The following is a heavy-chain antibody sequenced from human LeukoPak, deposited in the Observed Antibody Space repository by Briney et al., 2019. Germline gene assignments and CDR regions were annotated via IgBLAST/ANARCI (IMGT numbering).Heavy chain of an antibody. CDR1: GFTFSGSA. Sequence: GGSLKLSRAASGFTFSGSAMHWVRQASGKGLEWVGRIRSKANSYATAYAASVKGRFTISRDDSKNTAYLQMNSLKTEDTAVYYCARIVGATDYYYYGMDVWGQGTTVTVSS. V-gene: IGHV3-73*01. D-gene: IGHD1-26*01. CDR2: IRSKANSYAT. CDR3: ARIVGATDYYYYGMDV. J-gene: IGHJ6*02.